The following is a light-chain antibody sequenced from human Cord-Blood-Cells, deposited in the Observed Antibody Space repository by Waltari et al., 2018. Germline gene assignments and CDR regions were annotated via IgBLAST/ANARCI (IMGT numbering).Light chain of an antibody. CDR2: AAS. CDR1: PGISSY. V-gene: IGKV1-8*01. Sequence: IRMTQSPSSFSASTGDRVTITCRASPGISSYLAWYQQKPGKAPKLLIYAASTLQSGVPSRFSGSGSGTDFTLTISCLQSEDFATYYCQQYYSYPVEFGQGTKVEIK. CDR3: QQYYSYPVE. J-gene: IGKJ1*01.